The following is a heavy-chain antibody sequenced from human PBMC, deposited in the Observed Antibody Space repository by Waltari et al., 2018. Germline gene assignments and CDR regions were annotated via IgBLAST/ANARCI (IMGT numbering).Heavy chain of an antibody. CDR3: ARSEGSGSYSY. CDR2: IDHSGST. Sequence: QVQLQESGPGLVKPSETLSLTCAVSGYSISSGYYWGWIRQPPGKGLEWIGSIDHSGSTYYNPSLKSRVTISVDTSKNQFSLKLSSVTAADTAVYYCARSEGSGSYSYWGQGTLVTVSS. V-gene: IGHV4-38-2*01. CDR1: GYSISSGYY. D-gene: IGHD3-10*01. J-gene: IGHJ4*02.